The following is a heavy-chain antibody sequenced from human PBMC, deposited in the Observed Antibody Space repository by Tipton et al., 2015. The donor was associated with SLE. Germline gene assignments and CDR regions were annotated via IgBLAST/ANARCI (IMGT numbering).Heavy chain of an antibody. J-gene: IGHJ6*03. CDR1: GGSISSYY. CDR3: ARGAGGDFWRDHSYYMDV. D-gene: IGHD3-3*01. Sequence: GLVKPSETLSLTCTVSGGSISSYYWSWIRQPPGKGLEWIGYIYYSGSTNYNPSLKSRVTISVDTSKNQFSLKLSSMTAADTAVYYCARGAGGDFWRDHSYYMDVWGKGTTVTVSS. CDR2: IYYSGST. V-gene: IGHV4-59*12.